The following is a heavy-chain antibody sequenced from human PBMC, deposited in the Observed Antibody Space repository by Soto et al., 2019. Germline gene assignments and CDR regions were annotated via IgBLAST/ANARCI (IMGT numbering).Heavy chain of an antibody. CDR3: ASQSVLRYFDWFGWFDP. V-gene: IGHV3-23*01. D-gene: IGHD3-9*01. CDR2: ISGSGGST. CDR1: GFTFSSYA. J-gene: IGHJ5*02. Sequence: EVQLLESGGGLVQPGGSLRLSCAASGFTFSSYAMSWVRQAPGKGLEWVSTISGSGGSTYYADSVKGRFTISRDNSRNTLYLQMNSQRAEDTAVYYCASQSVLRYFDWFGWFDPWGQGTLVTVSS.